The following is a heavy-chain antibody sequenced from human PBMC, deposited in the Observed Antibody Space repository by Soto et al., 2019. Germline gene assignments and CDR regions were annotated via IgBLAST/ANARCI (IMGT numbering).Heavy chain of an antibody. D-gene: IGHD5-18*01. V-gene: IGHV3-23*01. Sequence: GGSLRLSCAACGFTFSSYAISWVRQAPGKGLEWVSAISGSGGSTYYADSVKGRFTISRDNSKNTLYLQMNSLRAEDTAVYYCAKVSAMVNPSMDYWGQGTLVTVSS. J-gene: IGHJ4*02. CDR3: AKVSAMVNPSMDY. CDR2: ISGSGGST. CDR1: GFTFSSYA.